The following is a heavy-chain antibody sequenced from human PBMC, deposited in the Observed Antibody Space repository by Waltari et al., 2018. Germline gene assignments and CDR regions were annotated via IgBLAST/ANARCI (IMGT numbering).Heavy chain of an antibody. CDR2: IGAAGDT. D-gene: IGHD1-1*01. CDR3: ARGYNWNSDEDGLDV. Sequence: EVQLVESGGGLVQPGVSRRLSCATSGFSVSGCDMHWVRQVAGKGLEWVAGIGAAGDTFYPGSVKGRFIISRESAENSLYLQMNSLKAGDTAVYYCARGYNWNSDEDGLDVWGQGTTVTVS. CDR1: GFSVSGCD. V-gene: IGHV3-13*01. J-gene: IGHJ6*02.